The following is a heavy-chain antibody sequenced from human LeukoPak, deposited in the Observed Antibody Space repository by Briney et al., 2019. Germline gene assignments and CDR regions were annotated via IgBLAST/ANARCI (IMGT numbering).Heavy chain of an antibody. V-gene: IGHV3-23*01. CDR3: ARFPCDGYSFPWCYFDY. D-gene: IGHD5-24*01. CDR1: GCTFDDYA. J-gene: IGHJ4*02. Sequence: GRSLRLSCAASGCTFDDYAMHWVLQAPGEGVDGVSAISNSGDTPYYADSVKGRFTISRDNPKNTLYLQMNSLRAEDTAVYYCARFPCDGYSFPWCYFDYWGQGTLVTVSS. CDR2: ISNSGDTP.